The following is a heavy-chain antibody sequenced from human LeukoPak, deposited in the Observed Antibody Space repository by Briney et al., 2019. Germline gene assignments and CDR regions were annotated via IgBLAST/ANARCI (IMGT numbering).Heavy chain of an antibody. CDR1: GYTFTSCA. CDR2: INTNTGNP. Sequence: ASVKVSCKASGYTFTSCAMNWVRQAPGQGLEWMGWINTNTGNPTYAQGFTGRFVFSLDTSISTAYLQISSLKAEDTAVYYCTRQGPGYCGSTSCYGVDYWGQGTLVTVSS. J-gene: IGHJ4*02. CDR3: TRQGPGYCGSTSCYGVDY. D-gene: IGHD2-2*01. V-gene: IGHV7-4-1*02.